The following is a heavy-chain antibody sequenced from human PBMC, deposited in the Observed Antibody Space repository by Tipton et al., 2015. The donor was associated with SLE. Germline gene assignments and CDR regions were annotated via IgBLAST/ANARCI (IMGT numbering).Heavy chain of an antibody. Sequence: GSLRLSCAASGFTFSSYAMSWVRQAPGKGLEWISYISSSGNSIYYADSVKGRFTISRDNAKNSLYLQMNTLRAEDSAVYYCARRGTFDYWGQGTLVTVSS. CDR1: GFTFSSYA. V-gene: IGHV3-48*03. J-gene: IGHJ4*02. CDR2: ISSSGNSI. CDR3: ARRGTFDY. D-gene: IGHD3-16*01.